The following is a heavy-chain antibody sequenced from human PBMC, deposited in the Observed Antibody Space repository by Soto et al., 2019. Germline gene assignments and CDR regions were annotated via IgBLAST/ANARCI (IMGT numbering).Heavy chain of an antibody. J-gene: IGHJ6*02. D-gene: IGHD1-26*01. V-gene: IGHV4-39*01. CDR3: ARPWETGSYYGMDV. CDR1: GCSISSCTYY. CDR2: IYCSGST. Sequence: KLSLTCSVSGCSISSCTYYCSWVRQPPGKGLEWIGSIYCSGSTYYNPSLDSRVTISVDTSKTQYLLKRSSVSDANTAEYYGARPWETGSYYGMDVWGQGTTVTVSS.